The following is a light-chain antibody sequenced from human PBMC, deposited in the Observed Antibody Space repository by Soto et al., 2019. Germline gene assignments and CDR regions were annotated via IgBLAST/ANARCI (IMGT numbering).Light chain of an antibody. CDR3: ATWDDSLNVV. V-gene: IGLV2-8*01. CDR2: EVS. J-gene: IGLJ2*01. Sequence: QSVLTQPPSASGSPGQSVTISCTGTSSDVGGYDYVSWYQQEPGKAPKVMIYEVSQRPSGVPGRFSGSKSGTSASLAISGLLSEDEADYYCATWDDSLNVVFGGGTKLTVL. CDR1: SSDVGGYDY.